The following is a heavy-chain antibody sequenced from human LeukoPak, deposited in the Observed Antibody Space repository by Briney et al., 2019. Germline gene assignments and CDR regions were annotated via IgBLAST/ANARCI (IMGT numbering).Heavy chain of an antibody. CDR3: AKDPVVTASPLWFDP. Sequence: PGGSQRLSCAASGLTLSSYAMSWVRQAPGKGLEWVSAISGSGGSTYYADSVKGRFTISRDNSKNTLYLQMNSLRAEDTAVYYCAKDPVVTASPLWFDPWGQGTLVTVSS. CDR2: ISGSGGST. V-gene: IGHV3-23*01. CDR1: GLTLSSYA. J-gene: IGHJ5*02. D-gene: IGHD2-21*02.